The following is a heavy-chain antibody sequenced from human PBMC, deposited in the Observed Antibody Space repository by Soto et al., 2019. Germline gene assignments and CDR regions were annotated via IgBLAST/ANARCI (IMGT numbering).Heavy chain of an antibody. V-gene: IGHV1-46*01. CDR1: GYNFTSHY. CDR3: ARVGYSSTGTTLHFHGLDV. J-gene: IGHJ6*02. CDR2: IYPRGGST. Sequence: GASVKVSCKTSGYNFTSHYIHWVRQAPGQRLESMGTIYPRGGSTIYAQKFQGKVTMTRDTSTHTLYMELSSLRSEDTAIYYCARVGYSSTGTTLHFHGLDVWGQGTTVTVSS. D-gene: IGHD3-22*01.